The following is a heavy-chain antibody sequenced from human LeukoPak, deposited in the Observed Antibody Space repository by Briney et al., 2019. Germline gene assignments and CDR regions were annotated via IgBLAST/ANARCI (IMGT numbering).Heavy chain of an antibody. J-gene: IGHJ5*02. CDR3: ARDPCGGDCYLNWFDP. V-gene: IGHV1-69*04. Sequence: GSSVKVSCKASGGTFISYTISWVRQAPGQGLEWMGRIIHILGIANYAQKFQGRVTITADKSTSTAYMELRSLRSEDTAVYYCARDPCGGDCYLNWFDPWGQGTLVTVSS. CDR1: GGTFISYT. D-gene: IGHD2-21*02. CDR2: IIHILGIA.